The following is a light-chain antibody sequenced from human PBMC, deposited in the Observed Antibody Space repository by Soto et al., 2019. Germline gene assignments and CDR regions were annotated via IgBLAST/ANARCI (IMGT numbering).Light chain of an antibody. V-gene: IGLV1-40*01. CDR3: GSYTSTDTPLV. CDR1: SSNIGGNS. J-gene: IGLJ1*01. Sequence: QSVLTQPPSVSAAPGQRVTISCSGSSSNIGGNSVSWYQQLPGTAPKLLIYEVNNRPSGVSDRFSGSKSGNKASLTISNLEAEDESDYYCGSYTSTDTPLVFGTGTKVTV. CDR2: EVN.